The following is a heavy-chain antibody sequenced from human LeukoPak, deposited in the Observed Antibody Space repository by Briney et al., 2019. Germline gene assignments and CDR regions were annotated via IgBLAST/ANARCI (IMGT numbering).Heavy chain of an antibody. D-gene: IGHD6-19*01. Sequence: GGSLRLSCAASGFTFSSYAMSWVRQAPGKGLEWVSAISGSGGSTYYADSVKGRFTISRDNSKNTLYLQMNSLRAEDTAVYYCAKVSYSSGWYDNFQHWGQGTLVTVSS. V-gene: IGHV3-23*01. CDR3: AKVSYSSGWYDNFQH. J-gene: IGHJ1*01. CDR1: GFTFSSYA. CDR2: ISGSGGST.